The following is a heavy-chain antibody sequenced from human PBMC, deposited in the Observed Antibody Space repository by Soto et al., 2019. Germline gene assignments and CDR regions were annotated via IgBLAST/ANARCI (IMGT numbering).Heavy chain of an antibody. J-gene: IGHJ6*02. Sequence: SETLSLTCTVSGGSISIYYWSWIRQPAGKGLEWIGRIYTSGSTNYNPSPKSRVTMSVDTSKNQFSLRLTSVTAADTAIYYCARQHCRGGGCYSGTPSYYYFGMDVWGQGTTVTVSS. CDR2: IYTSGST. CDR3: ARQHCRGGGCYSGTPSYYYFGMDV. D-gene: IGHD2-15*01. V-gene: IGHV4-4*07. CDR1: GGSISIYY.